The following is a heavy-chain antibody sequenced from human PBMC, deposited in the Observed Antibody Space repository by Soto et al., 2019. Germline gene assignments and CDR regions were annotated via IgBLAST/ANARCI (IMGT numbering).Heavy chain of an antibody. CDR2: IYNDGTT. CDR1: GFTVSSNH. J-gene: IGHJ4*02. V-gene: IGHV3-53*01. D-gene: IGHD4-17*01. CDR3: AGYGGNSV. Sequence: EVQRVESGGGVTQPGGSLRLSCAVSGFTVSSNHVTWVRQATGKGLQWVSAIYNDGTTYYADSVKGRFTISRDNSKNTVFLQMDSLRAEDTAVYYCAGYGGNSVWGQGTLVTVSS.